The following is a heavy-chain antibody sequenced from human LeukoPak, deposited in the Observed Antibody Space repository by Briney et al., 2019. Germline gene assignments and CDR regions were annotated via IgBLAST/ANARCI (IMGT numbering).Heavy chain of an antibody. CDR2: ISSSGSTI. J-gene: IGHJ4*02. V-gene: IGHV3-48*03. CDR1: GFTFSSYE. CDR3: AKVGIGWVAFED. D-gene: IGHD2-15*01. Sequence: EGSLRLSCAASGFTFSSYEMNWVRQAPGKGLEWVSYISSSGSTIYYADSVKGRFTTSRDNAKNSLYLQMNSLRSEDTAVYYCAKVGIGWVAFEDWGQGTQVTVSS.